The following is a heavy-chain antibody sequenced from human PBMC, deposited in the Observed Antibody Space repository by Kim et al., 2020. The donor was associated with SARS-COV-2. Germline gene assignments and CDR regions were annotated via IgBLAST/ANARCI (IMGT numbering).Heavy chain of an antibody. V-gene: IGHV1-8*01. CDR3: ARALIYYDSGIFPPGYEDF. Sequence: ASVKVSCRASGYTFTKYNINWVRQAGGQGLEWMGGMNPNTGNTDYAQKFRGRVTMTRDTSINTAYMELSSLTSDDTAVYFCARALIYYDSGIFPPGYEDFGGERPLGTVSS. CDR1: GYTFTKYN. D-gene: IGHD3-10*01. CDR2: MNPNTGNT. J-gene: IGHJ4*02.